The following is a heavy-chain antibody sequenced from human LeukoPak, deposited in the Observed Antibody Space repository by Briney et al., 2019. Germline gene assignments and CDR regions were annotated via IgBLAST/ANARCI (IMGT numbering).Heavy chain of an antibody. J-gene: IGHJ4*02. CDR1: GFAFSNFY. CDR2: INEDGSQK. Sequence: GGSLRLSCAASGFAFSNFYMTWMRQAPGEGLEWVANINEDGSQKYYVDSVKGRFTVSRDNAKNSLYLQMNSLRDEDTAVYYCARSGYGSRWYFFDHWGQGTLVTVSS. CDR3: ARSGYGSRWYFFDH. D-gene: IGHD6-13*01. V-gene: IGHV3-7*01.